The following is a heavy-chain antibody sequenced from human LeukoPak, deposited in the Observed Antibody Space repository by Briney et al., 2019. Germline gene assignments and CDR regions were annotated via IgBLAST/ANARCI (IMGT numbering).Heavy chain of an antibody. D-gene: IGHD6-19*01. J-gene: IGHJ4*02. Sequence: GGSLRLSCAASGFTFDDYAMHWVRQAPGKGLEWVSGISWNSGSIGYADSVKGRFTISRDNAKNSLYLQMSSLRAEDTALYYCAKDTGYSSGWYDYWGQGTLVTVSS. V-gene: IGHV3-9*01. CDR1: GFTFDDYA. CDR2: ISWNSGSI. CDR3: AKDTGYSSGWYDY.